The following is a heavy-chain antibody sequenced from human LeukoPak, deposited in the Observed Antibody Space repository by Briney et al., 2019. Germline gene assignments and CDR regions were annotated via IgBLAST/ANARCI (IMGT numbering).Heavy chain of an antibody. CDR1: GDSMGSSSYY. CDR3: ARLNGVMDYFDY. D-gene: IGHD2-8*01. J-gene: IGHJ4*02. Sequence: PSETLSLTCTVSGDSMGSSSYYWGCIRQPPGKGLEWIGNIYYSGSAHYNPSLKSRVTISVDMSKNQFSLRLSSVTTADTAEFYCARLNGVMDYFDYWGQGTLVTVSS. V-gene: IGHV4-39*01. CDR2: IYYSGSA.